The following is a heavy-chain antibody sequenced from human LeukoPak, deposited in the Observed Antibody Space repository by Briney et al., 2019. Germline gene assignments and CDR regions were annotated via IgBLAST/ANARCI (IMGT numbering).Heavy chain of an antibody. CDR2: IYHSGST. J-gene: IGHJ4*02. CDR1: GGSISSGGYY. CDR3: ARADDYSNYFDY. V-gene: IGHV4-30-2*01. Sequence: QTLXXTCAVSGGSISSGGYYWSWIRQPPGKGLEWIGYIYHSGSTYYNPSLKSRVTISVDRSKNQFSLKLSSVTAADTAVYYCARADDYSNYFDYWGQGTLVTVSS. D-gene: IGHD4-11*01.